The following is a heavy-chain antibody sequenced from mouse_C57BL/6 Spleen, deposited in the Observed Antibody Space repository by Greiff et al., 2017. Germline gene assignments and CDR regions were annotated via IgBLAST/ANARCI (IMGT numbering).Heavy chain of an antibody. D-gene: IGHD2-3*01. CDR1: GYTFTSYG. CDR2: IYPRSGNT. J-gene: IGHJ4*01. CDR3: AREDDPLYAMDY. V-gene: IGHV1-81*01. Sequence: VQLQQPGAELARPGASVKLSCKASGYTFTSYGISWVKQRTGQGLEWIGEIYPRSGNTYYNEKFKGKATLTADKSSSTAYMELRSLTSEDSAVYFCAREDDPLYAMDYWGQGTSVTVSS.